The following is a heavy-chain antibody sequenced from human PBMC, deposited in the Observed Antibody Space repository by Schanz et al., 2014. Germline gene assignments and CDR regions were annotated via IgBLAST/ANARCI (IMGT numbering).Heavy chain of an antibody. CDR1: GFSLSSYN. CDR2: ISSSSSYI. J-gene: IGHJ4*02. CDR3: VREVGAAAGLAWGLDY. Sequence: VQLVESGGGLVKPGESLRLSCAASGFSLSSYNMNWVRQAPGKGLEWVSSISSSSSYIYYADSVKGRFTTSRDNAKSSLFLQMNSLRAEDTAVYYCVREVGAAAGLAWGLDYWGRGTLVTVSS. V-gene: IGHV3-21*06. D-gene: IGHD6-13*01.